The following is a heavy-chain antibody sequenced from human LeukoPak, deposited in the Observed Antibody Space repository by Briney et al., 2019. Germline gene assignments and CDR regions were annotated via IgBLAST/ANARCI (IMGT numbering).Heavy chain of an antibody. V-gene: IGHV3-21*01. CDR1: GFSFSIAA. D-gene: IGHD3-9*01. J-gene: IGHJ4*02. CDR3: TRDPLRYLRVGHYDY. Sequence: PGGSLRLSCAASGFSFSIAAMNWGRQVPRTGLEWVSSIDYDSSHIYYAASVRGRFTISRDNARDSVYLQMDSLRVEDTAVYYCTRDPLRYLRVGHYDYWGQGTLVAVSS. CDR2: IDYDSSHI.